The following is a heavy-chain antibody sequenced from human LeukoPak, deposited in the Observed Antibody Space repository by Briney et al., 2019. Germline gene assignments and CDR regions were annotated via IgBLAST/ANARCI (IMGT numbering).Heavy chain of an antibody. CDR1: GFTVSSNY. D-gene: IGHD3-22*01. CDR3: ARLSGDSSGYFYYFDY. CDR2: IYSGGST. Sequence: PGGSLRLSCAASGFTVSSNYMSWVRQAPGKGLEWVSVIYSGGSTYYADSVEGRFTISRDNSKNTLYLQMNSLRAEDTAVYYCARLSGDSSGYFYYFDYWGQGTLVTVSS. J-gene: IGHJ4*02. V-gene: IGHV3-53*01.